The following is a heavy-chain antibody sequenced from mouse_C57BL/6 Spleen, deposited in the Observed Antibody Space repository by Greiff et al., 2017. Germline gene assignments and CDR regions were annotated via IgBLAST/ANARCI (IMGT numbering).Heavy chain of an antibody. CDR3: ARLYGSSYHFDY. J-gene: IGHJ2*01. CDR2: IDPSDSYT. D-gene: IGHD1-1*01. V-gene: IGHV1-69*01. Sequence: QVQLQQPGAELVMPGASVKLSCKASGYTFTSYWMHWVKQRPGQGLEWIGEIDPSDSYTNYNQKFKGKSTLTVDKSSSTAYMQLSSLTSEDSAVYYCARLYGSSYHFDYWGQGTTLTVSS. CDR1: GYTFTSYW.